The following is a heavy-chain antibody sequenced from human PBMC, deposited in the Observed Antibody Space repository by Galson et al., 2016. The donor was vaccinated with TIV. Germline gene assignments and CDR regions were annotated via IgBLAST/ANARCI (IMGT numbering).Heavy chain of an antibody. CDR1: GFSSSTSW. J-gene: IGHJ4*02. V-gene: IGHV3-7*04. CDR3: ARGSGLTHDY. CDR2: IKEDGSEK. D-gene: IGHD6-19*01. Sequence: SLRLSCAASGFSSSTSWINWVRQAPGKGLEWLAMIKEDGSEKDYVDSVKGRSTISRDAASDSVYLQMNSLRAEDTAVYYCARGSGLTHDYWGQGTLVTVSS.